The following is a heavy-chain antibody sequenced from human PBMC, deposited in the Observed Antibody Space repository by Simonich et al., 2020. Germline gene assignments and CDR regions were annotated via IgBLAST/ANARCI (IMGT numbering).Heavy chain of an antibody. V-gene: IGHV1-18*01. CDR3: ARASRGTWWYYYFDY. J-gene: IGHJ4*02. D-gene: IGHD2-15*01. CDR2: NSAYNGKT. Sequence: QVQLVQSGAEVKKPGASVKVSCKASGYTFTRYGISGVRQAPGQGLEWMGWNSAYNGKTNNAQKLQGRVTMTTDTSTSTAYMELRSLRSDDTAVYYCARASRGTWWYYYFDYWGQGTLVTVSS. CDR1: GYTFTRYG.